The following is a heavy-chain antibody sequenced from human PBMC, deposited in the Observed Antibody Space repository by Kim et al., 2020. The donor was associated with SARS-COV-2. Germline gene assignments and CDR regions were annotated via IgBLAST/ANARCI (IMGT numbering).Heavy chain of an antibody. V-gene: IGHV3-74*01. J-gene: IGHJ4*02. Sequence: GSLRLSCAASGFTFSAYWMHWVRQAPGKGLVWVSQMNSAGSSTGYADSVKGRFTISRDNAKNTLYLQMNSLSAEDTAMYYFAKGGLPGALDYWGQGTLV. CDR3: AKGGLPGALDY. CDR1: GFTFSAYW. CDR2: MNSAGSST. D-gene: IGHD3-16*01.